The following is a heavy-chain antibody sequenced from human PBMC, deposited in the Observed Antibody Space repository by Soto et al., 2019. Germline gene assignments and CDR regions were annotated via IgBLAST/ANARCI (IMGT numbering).Heavy chain of an antibody. V-gene: IGHV4-59*11. J-gene: IGHJ4*02. D-gene: IGHD4-17*01. CDR1: GVSISNHY. CDR3: AKVPLRPYYFDY. CDR2: IYYNGNT. Sequence: SETLSLTCTVSGVSISNHYWSWIRQPPGKGLEWIGYIYYNGNTNYNPPLKSRVTMSVDTSKNQISLKLSSVTAADTAIYYCAKVPLRPYYFDYWGPGTLVTVSS.